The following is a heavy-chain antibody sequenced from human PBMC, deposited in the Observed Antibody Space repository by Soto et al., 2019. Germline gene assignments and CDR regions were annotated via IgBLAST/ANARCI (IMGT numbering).Heavy chain of an antibody. V-gene: IGHV3-53*01. CDR2: IYSGSST. CDR3: ARDLCSSTSCYYYYYYYMDV. CDR1: GFTVSSNY. J-gene: IGHJ6*03. D-gene: IGHD2-2*01. Sequence: GGSLRLSCAASGFTVSSNYMSWVRQAPGKGLEWVSVIYSGSSTYYADSVKGRFTISRHNSKNTLYLQMNSLRAEDTAVYYCARDLCSSTSCYYYYYYYMDVWGKGTTVTVSS.